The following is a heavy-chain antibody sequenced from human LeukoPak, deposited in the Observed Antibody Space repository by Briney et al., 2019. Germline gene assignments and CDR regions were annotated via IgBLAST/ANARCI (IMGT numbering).Heavy chain of an antibody. J-gene: IGHJ4*02. CDR2: ISSSSSTI. D-gene: IGHD3-22*01. CDR1: GFTFSSYS. V-gene: IGHV3-48*01. CDR3: ARDRGGYDY. Sequence: GGSLRLSCAASGFTFSSYSMNWVRQAPGKGLEWVSYISSSSSTIYYADSVKGRSTISRDNAKNSLYLQMNSLRAEDTAVYYCARDRGGYDYWGQGTLVTVSS.